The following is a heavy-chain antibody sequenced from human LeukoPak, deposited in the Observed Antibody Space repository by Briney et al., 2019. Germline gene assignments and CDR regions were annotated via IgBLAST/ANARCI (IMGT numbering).Heavy chain of an antibody. CDR2: IYYSGST. CDR1: GGSISSYY. D-gene: IGHD3-3*01. Sequence: SETLSLTCTVSGGSISSYYWSWIRQPPGKGLEWIGYIYYSGSTNYNPSLKSRVTISVDTSKNQFSLKLSSVTAADTAVYYCAGGALTPIFGVVMPYYSYMDVWAKGTTVTVSS. J-gene: IGHJ6*03. CDR3: AGGALTPIFGVVMPYYSYMDV. V-gene: IGHV4-59*01.